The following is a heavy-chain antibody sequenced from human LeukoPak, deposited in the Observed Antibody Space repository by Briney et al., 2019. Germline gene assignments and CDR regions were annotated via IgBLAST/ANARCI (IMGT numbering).Heavy chain of an antibody. V-gene: IGHV4-39*07. D-gene: IGHD6-13*01. CDR2: IYYSGST. CDR1: GGSISSSSYY. CDR3: ARAEYSYQPDIAAAGTGTLDY. Sequence: SETLSLTCTVSGGSISSSSYYWGWLRQPPGKGLEWIGSIYYSGSTYYNPSLKSRVTISVDTSKNQFSLKLSSVTAADTAVYYCARAEYSYQPDIAAAGTGTLDYWGQGTLVTVSS. J-gene: IGHJ4*02.